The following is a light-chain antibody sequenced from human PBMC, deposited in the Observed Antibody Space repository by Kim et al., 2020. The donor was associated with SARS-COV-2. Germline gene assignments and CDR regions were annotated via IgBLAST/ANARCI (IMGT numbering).Light chain of an antibody. CDR3: ATWDDSLGAWV. J-gene: IGLJ3*02. CDR2: YNY. V-gene: IGLV1-47*02. CDR1: SSDIGSNY. Sequence: GQRVVISCSGSSSDIGSNYLYLYQHFPGTAPNLLIFYNYQRPSGVPDRFSASKSATSASLAISGLRSEDEADYYCATWDDSLGAWVFGGGTQLTVL.